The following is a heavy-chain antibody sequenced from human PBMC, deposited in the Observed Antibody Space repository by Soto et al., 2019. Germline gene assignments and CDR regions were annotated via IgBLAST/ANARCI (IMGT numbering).Heavy chain of an antibody. V-gene: IGHV3-30*03. CDR3: VTYYYGSGEDYGMDV. D-gene: IGHD3-10*01. CDR1: GLTFSSYG. Sequence: QVQLVESGGGVVQPGRSLRLSCAASGLTFSSYGMHWARQAPGKGLEWVAVISYDGSNKYYADSVKGRFTISRDNSKNTLYLQMNSLRAEDTAVYYCVTYYYGSGEDYGMDVWGQGTTVTVSS. CDR2: ISYDGSNK. J-gene: IGHJ6*02.